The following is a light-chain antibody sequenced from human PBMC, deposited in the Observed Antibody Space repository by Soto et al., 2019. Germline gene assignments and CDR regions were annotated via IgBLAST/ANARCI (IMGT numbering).Light chain of an antibody. CDR3: QQLNSYPLT. J-gene: IGKJ4*01. CDR2: AAS. CDR1: QGIRSY. Sequence: TQLTQSPSSLSASVGDRVTITCRASQGIRSYLAWYQQKPGKAPKLLIYAASTLESGVPSRFSGSGSGTDFTLTIRSMQTEDFANYYCQQLNSYPLTFGGGTKVDIK. V-gene: IGKV1-9*01.